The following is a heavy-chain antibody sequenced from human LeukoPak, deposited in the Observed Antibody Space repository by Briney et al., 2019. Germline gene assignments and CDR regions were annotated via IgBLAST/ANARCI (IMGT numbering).Heavy chain of an antibody. V-gene: IGHV4-59*01. Sequence: SETLSLTCTVSGVSISPYFWSWIRQPPGKGLEWIGYISYTGNTNYNPSLKSRVTISVDTSKNQFSLQLTSVTAADTAVYYCARDDYRGVTNFDPWGQGTLVTVSS. CDR2: ISYTGNT. J-gene: IGHJ5*02. CDR1: GVSISPYF. CDR3: ARDDYRGVTNFDP. D-gene: IGHD3-10*01.